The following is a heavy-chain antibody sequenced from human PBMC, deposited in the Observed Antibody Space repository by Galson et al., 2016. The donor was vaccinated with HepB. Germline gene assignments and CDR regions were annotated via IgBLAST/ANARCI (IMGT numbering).Heavy chain of an antibody. CDR3: AETAWCYAGGCSTCGV. V-gene: IGHV4-4*02. D-gene: IGHD2-15*01. J-gene: IGHJ3*01. CDR2: LSQSGRT. CDR1: GGSISSNNW. Sequence: SETLSLTCAVSGGSISSNNWWSWLRQSSDKGLEWIGELSQSGRTNYNPSLKSRVTMSVDKSKNQFSLNLTSVTAADTAVYFCAETAWCYAGGCSTCGVWGPGLLVTSSS.